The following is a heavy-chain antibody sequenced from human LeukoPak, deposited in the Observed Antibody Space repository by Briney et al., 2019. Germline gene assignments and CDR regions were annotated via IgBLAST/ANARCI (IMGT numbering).Heavy chain of an antibody. Sequence: GGSLRLSCAASGFTFSSYSMNWVRQAPGKGLEWVSSISSSSSYIYYADSVKGRFTISRDNAKNSLYLQMNSLRVEDTAVYYCARDLYGSGSYAAFDIWGKGTMVTVSS. V-gene: IGHV3-21*01. CDR1: GFTFSSYS. D-gene: IGHD3-10*01. CDR3: ARDLYGSGSYAAFDI. CDR2: ISSSSSYI. J-gene: IGHJ3*02.